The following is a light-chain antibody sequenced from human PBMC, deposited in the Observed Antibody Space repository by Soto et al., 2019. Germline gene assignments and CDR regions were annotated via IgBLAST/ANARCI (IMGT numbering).Light chain of an antibody. CDR3: ATWDDSLNGWV. J-gene: IGLJ3*02. Sequence: QSVLTQPPSASGTPGQRVTISCSGRSSNIGSNTVNWCQQLPGTAPKLLIYSNNQRPSGVPDRISGSKSGTSASLAISGLQAEDEADYYCATWDDSLNGWVFGGGTKLTVL. V-gene: IGLV1-44*01. CDR1: SSNIGSNT. CDR2: SNN.